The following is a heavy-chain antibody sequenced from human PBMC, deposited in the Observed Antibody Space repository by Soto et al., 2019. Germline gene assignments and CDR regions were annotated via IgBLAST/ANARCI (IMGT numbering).Heavy chain of an antibody. CDR1: GGTFGSDA. CDR2: IIPIFGTT. CDR3: ARDRTDSGYYTHWLDP. D-gene: IGHD3-22*01. Sequence: SVKVSCKASGGTFGSDAITWVRQAPGQGLEWVGRIIPIFGTTNYAQNLQGRVTISADKSTLTSYMELHSLTSDDTALYYCARDRTDSGYYTHWLDPWGQGTQVTVSS. V-gene: IGHV1-69*06. J-gene: IGHJ5*02.